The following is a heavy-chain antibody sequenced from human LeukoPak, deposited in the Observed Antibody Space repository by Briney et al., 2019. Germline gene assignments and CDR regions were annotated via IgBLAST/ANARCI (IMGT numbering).Heavy chain of an antibody. CDR3: ARGGSYWPPYFDY. CDR2: ISAYNGNT. CDR1: GYTFTSYG. V-gene: IGHV1-18*01. J-gene: IGHJ4*02. Sequence: ASVKVSCKASGYTFTSYGISWVRQAPGQGLEWMGWISAYNGNTNYAQKFQGRVTITRNTSISTAYMELSSLRSEDTVVYYCARGGSYWPPYFDYWGQGTLVTVSS. D-gene: IGHD1-26*01.